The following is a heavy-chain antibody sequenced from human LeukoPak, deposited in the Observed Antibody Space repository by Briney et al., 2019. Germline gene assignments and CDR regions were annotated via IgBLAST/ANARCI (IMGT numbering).Heavy chain of an antibody. V-gene: IGHV3-33*01. CDR1: GFTFSSYG. D-gene: IGHD3-10*01. J-gene: IGHJ5*02. CDR3: ARNYYGSGSRFDP. CDR2: IWYDGSNK. Sequence: GGSLRLSCAASGFTFSSYGMHWVRQAPGKGLEWVAVIWYDGSNKYYADSVKGRFTISRDSSKNTLYLQMNSLRAEDTAVYYCARNYYGSGSRFDPWGQGTLVTVSS.